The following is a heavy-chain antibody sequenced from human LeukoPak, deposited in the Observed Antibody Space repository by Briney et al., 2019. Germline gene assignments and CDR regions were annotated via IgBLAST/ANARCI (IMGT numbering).Heavy chain of an antibody. V-gene: IGHV4-34*01. D-gene: IGHD3-22*01. CDR3: ARDRNYYDSSGYYFAN. CDR2: INHSGST. CDR1: GGSFSGYY. J-gene: IGHJ4*02. Sequence: SETLSLTCAVYGGSFSGYYWSWIRQPPGEGLEWIGEINHSGSTNYNPSLKSRVTISVDTSKNQFSLKLSSVTAADTAVYYCARDRNYYDSSGYYFANWGQGTLVTVSS.